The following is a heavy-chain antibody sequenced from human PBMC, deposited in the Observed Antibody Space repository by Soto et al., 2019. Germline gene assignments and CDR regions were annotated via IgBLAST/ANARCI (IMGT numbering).Heavy chain of an antibody. CDR1: GFTFSSYD. J-gene: IGHJ6*02. CDR3: ARVPRSTSHTWDYYYYGMDV. CDR2: IGTAGDT. D-gene: IGHD2-2*01. V-gene: IGHV3-13*01. Sequence: GGSLRLSCAASGFTFSSYDMHWVRQATGKGLEWVSAIGTAGDTYYPGSVKGRFTISRENAKNSMYLQVNSLRAEDTAVYYCARVPRSTSHTWDYYYYGMDVWGQGTTVTVSS.